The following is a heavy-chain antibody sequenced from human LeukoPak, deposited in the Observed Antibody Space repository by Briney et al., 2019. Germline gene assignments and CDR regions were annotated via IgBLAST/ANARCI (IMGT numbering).Heavy chain of an antibody. CDR2: ISSSSSYI. V-gene: IGHV3-21*01. D-gene: IGHD3-16*01. CDR1: GFTFSSYS. CDR3: GRAVLRGSHGPLYYFDY. Sequence: PGGSLRLSCAASGFTFSSYSMNWVRQAPGKGLEWVSSISSSSSYIYYADSVKGRFTISRGNAKNSLYLQMNSLRAEDTAVYYCGRAVLRGSHGPLYYFDYWGQGTLVTVSS. J-gene: IGHJ4*02.